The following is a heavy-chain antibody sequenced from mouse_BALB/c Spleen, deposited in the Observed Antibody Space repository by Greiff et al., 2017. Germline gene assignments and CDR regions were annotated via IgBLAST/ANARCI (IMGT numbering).Heavy chain of an antibody. CDR3: ASSYYRSQYYLDY. J-gene: IGHJ2*01. Sequence: EVQLVESGGGLVQPGGSLRLSCAPSGFTFTDYYMSWVRQPPGKALEWLGFIRNKANGYTTEYSASVKGRFTISRDNSQSILYLQMNTLRAEDSATYYCASSYYRSQYYLDYWGQGTTLTVSS. D-gene: IGHD2-12*01. CDR2: IRNKANGYTT. V-gene: IGHV7-3*02. CDR1: GFTFTDYY.